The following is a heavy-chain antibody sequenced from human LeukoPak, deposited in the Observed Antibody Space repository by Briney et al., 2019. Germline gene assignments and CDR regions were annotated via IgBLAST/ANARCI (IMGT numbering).Heavy chain of an antibody. V-gene: IGHV3-7*01. CDR3: ARGGYGSGSYRTLDY. J-gene: IGHJ4*02. Sequence: GGSLRLSCAASGFTFSSYWMSWVRQAPGKGLEWVANIKQDGSEKYYVDSVKGRFTISRDNAKNSLYLQMNSLRAEDTAVYYCARGGYGSGSYRTLDYWGQGTLVTVSS. CDR1: GFTFSSYW. CDR2: IKQDGSEK. D-gene: IGHD3-10*01.